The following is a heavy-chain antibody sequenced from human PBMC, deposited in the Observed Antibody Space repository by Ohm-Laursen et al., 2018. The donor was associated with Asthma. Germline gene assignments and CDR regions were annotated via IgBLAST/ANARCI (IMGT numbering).Heavy chain of an antibody. D-gene: IGHD6-19*01. Sequence: TQTLTLTCTFSGFSLSTSGMRVSWTRQPPGKALEWLAHIDWDDDKYYSTSLKTRLSISKDTSKNQVVLTITNMDPVDTATYYCARTVAGSIGWFDPWGQGTLVTVSS. V-gene: IGHV2-70*01. CDR1: GFSLSTSGMR. CDR2: IDWDDDK. CDR3: ARTVAGSIGWFDP. J-gene: IGHJ5*02.